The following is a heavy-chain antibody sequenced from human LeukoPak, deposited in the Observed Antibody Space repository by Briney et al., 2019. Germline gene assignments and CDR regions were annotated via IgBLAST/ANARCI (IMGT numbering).Heavy chain of an antibody. D-gene: IGHD3-3*01. Sequence: PSETLSLTCAVSGGSISSYYWSWLRQPPGKGLEWIGDSYYSGSTNYNPSLKSRVTITVDTSKNQFSLKLSSVTAADTAVYYCARGSGITIFGVVTQWGQGTLVTVSS. CDR1: GGSISSYY. CDR2: SYYSGST. CDR3: ARGSGITIFGVVTQ. J-gene: IGHJ4*02. V-gene: IGHV4-59*01.